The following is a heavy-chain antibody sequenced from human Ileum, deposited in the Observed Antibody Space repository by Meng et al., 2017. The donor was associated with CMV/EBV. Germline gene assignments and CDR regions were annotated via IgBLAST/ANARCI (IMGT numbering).Heavy chain of an antibody. CDR3: AKWDATDLRAFDI. V-gene: IGHV3-23*03. CDR2: IYSGGSST. D-gene: IGHD2-15*01. CDR1: GFTFSSYA. J-gene: IGHJ3*02. Sequence: ASGFTFSSYAMSWVRQAPGKGLEWVSVIYSGGSSTYYADSVKGRFTISRDNSKNTLYLQMNSLRAEDTAVYYCAKWDATDLRAFDIWGQGTMVTVSS.